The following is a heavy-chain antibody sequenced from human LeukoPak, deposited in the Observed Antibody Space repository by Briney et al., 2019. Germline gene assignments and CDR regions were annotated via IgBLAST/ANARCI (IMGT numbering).Heavy chain of an antibody. J-gene: IGHJ4*02. CDR2: IYYSGST. Sequence: SETLSLTCTVSGGSISSSSYYWGWIRQPPGKGLEWIGSIYYSGSTYYNPSLKSRVTISVDTSKNQFSLKLSSVTAADTAVYYCARTMAYCSSTSCPFDYWGQGTLVTVSS. CDR3: ARTMAYCSSTSCPFDY. V-gene: IGHV4-39*01. D-gene: IGHD2-2*01. CDR1: GGSISSSSYY.